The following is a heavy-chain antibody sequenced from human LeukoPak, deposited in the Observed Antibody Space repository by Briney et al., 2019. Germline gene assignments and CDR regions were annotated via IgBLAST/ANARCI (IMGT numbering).Heavy chain of an antibody. J-gene: IGHJ4*02. V-gene: IGHV4-34*01. CDR1: GGSFSGYY. CDR3: ARALGGTSYIPDY. D-gene: IGHD2-2*01. Sequence: TTSETLSLTCAVYGGSFSGYYWSWIRQPPGKGLEWIGEINHSGSTNYNPSLKSRVTISVDTSKNQFSLKLSPVTAADTAVYYCARALGGTSYIPDYWGQGTLVTVSS. CDR2: INHSGST.